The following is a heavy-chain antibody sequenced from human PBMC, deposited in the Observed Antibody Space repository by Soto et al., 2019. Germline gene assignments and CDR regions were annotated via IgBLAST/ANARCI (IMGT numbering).Heavy chain of an antibody. CDR2: IYHSGST. Sequence: QLQLQESGSGLVKPSQTLSLTCAVSGGSISSGGYSWSWIRQPPGKGLEWIGYIYHSGSTYYNPSLKSRVTISVDRSKNQFSLKLSSVTAADTAVYYCARVRGYGDRHYNWFDPWGQGTLVTVSS. CDR1: GGSISSGGYS. V-gene: IGHV4-30-2*01. J-gene: IGHJ5*02. D-gene: IGHD4-17*01. CDR3: ARVRGYGDRHYNWFDP.